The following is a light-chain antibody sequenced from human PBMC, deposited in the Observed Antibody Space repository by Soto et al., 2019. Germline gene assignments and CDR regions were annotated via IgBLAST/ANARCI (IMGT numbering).Light chain of an antibody. CDR1: SSDVGDSNY. V-gene: IGLV2-14*01. J-gene: IGLJ2*01. Sequence: QSALTQPASVSGSPGQSVTISCTGTSSDVGDSNYVSWYQQHPGKAPKLMIYEVTNRPSGFSNHFSGSKSGNTASLTISGLQAEDEADYYCSSYTNSSTLLFGGGTKLTVL. CDR2: EVT. CDR3: SSYTNSSTLL.